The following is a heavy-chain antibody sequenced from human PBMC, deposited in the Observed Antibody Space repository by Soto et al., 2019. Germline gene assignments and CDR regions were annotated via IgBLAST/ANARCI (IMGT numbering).Heavy chain of an antibody. D-gene: IGHD5-18*01. J-gene: IGHJ6*02. V-gene: IGHV1-69*01. CDR2: IIPIFGTA. CDR1: GGTFSSYA. CDR3: ARVGDTAMVTYYYYGMDV. Sequence: QVQLVQSGAEVKKSGSSVKVSCKASGGTFSSYAISWVRQAPGQGLEWMGGIIPIFGTANYAQKFQGGVTITADESTSTAYMELSSLRSEDTAVYYCARVGDTAMVTYYYYGMDVWGQGTTVTVSS.